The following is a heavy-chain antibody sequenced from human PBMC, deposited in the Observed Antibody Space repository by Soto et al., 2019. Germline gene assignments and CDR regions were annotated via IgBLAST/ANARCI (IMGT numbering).Heavy chain of an antibody. Sequence: SETLSLTCTVSGGSISSNIYYWGWIRQPPGKGLEWIGNIYYSGSTYYDPSLQSRVTISIDTSKNQFSLKPSSVTAADTAVYYCARDLGTTVDYYFDYWGQGTLVTV. J-gene: IGHJ4*02. CDR3: ARDLGTTVDYYFDY. V-gene: IGHV4-39*07. CDR1: GGSISSNIYY. D-gene: IGHD4-17*01. CDR2: IYYSGST.